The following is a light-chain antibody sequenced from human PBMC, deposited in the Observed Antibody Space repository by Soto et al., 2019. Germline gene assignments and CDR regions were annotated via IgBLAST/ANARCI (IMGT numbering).Light chain of an antibody. V-gene: IGLV2-14*01. CDR2: DVT. CDR1: SSDVGGYIY. CDR3: SSYTTSSSYV. J-gene: IGLJ1*01. Sequence: QSVLTQHASVSGSPGQSITISCTGTSSDVGGYIYVSWYQQHPGKAPKLMIYDVTSRPSGVSYRFSGSKSGNTASLTISGLQAEDEADYYYSSYTTSSSYVSGAGHRSP.